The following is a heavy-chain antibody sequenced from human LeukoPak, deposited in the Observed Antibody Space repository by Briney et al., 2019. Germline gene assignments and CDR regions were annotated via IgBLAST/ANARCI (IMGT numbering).Heavy chain of an antibody. CDR2: INTDGSST. D-gene: IGHD3-3*01. Sequence: GGSLRLSCAASGFTFSSYAMSWVRQAPGKGLVWVSRINTDGSSTSYADSVKGRFTISRDNAKNTLYLQMNSLRAEDTAVYYCARGYNDFWSGYVDYWGQGTLVTVSS. CDR1: GFTFSSYA. CDR3: ARGYNDFWSGYVDY. V-gene: IGHV3-74*01. J-gene: IGHJ4*02.